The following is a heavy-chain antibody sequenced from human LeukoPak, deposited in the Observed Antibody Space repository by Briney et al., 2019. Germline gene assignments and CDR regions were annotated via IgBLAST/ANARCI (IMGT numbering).Heavy chain of an antibody. J-gene: IGHJ5*02. CDR3: ARQSPLSGYCSSTSCSPRGNWFDP. CDR1: GGSISSSSYY. V-gene: IGHV4-39*01. CDR2: IYYSGST. Sequence: SETLSLTCTVSGGSISSSSYYWGWIRQPPGKGLEWFGSIYYSGSTYYNPSLKSRVTISVDTSKNQFSLKLSSVTAADTAVYYCARQSPLSGYCSSTSCSPRGNWFDPWGQGTLVTVSS. D-gene: IGHD2-2*01.